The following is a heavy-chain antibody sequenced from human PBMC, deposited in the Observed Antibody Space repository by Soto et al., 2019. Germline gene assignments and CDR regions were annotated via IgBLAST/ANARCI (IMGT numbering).Heavy chain of an antibody. CDR3: AREVAADGTFREDVFDI. V-gene: IGHV1-69*12. CDR1: GGTFSNHA. D-gene: IGHD6-13*01. J-gene: IGHJ3*02. CDR2: INPIFTPT. Sequence: QVQLVQSGAEVKKPGSSVKVSCKASGGTFSNHAINCVRQAPGQGLEWMGRINPIFTPTDYAHRFQGRVNITADESTITAYMELSSLKHDDTAVSYCAREVAADGTFREDVFDIWGQGKMVTVSS.